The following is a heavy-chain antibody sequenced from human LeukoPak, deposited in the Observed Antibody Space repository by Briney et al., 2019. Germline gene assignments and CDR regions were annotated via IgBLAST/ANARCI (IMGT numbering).Heavy chain of an antibody. V-gene: IGHV3-7*03. CDR1: GFTFSSYW. CDR3: AREYCSGGTCYLPGY. CDR2: IKQDGSEK. J-gene: IGHJ4*02. Sequence: GGSLRLSCAASGFTFSSYWMSWVRQAPGTGLEWVANIKQDGSEKYYVDSVKGRFTISGDNAKNSLYLQMNSLRAEDTAVYYCAREYCSGGTCYLPGYWGQGTLVTVSS. D-gene: IGHD2-15*01.